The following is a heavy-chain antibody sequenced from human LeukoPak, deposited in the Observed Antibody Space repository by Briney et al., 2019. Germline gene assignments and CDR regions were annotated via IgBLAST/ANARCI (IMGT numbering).Heavy chain of an antibody. V-gene: IGHV3-23*01. CDR3: AKEAHSSGWSPQAYFDY. J-gene: IGHJ4*02. CDR2: ISGSGGST. Sequence: PGGSLRLSCAASGFTFSSYGMSWVRQAPGKGLEWVSAISGSGGSTYYADSVKGRFTISRDNSKNTLYLQMNSLRAEDTAVYYCAKEAHSSGWSPQAYFDYWGQGTLVTVSS. D-gene: IGHD6-19*01. CDR1: GFTFSSYG.